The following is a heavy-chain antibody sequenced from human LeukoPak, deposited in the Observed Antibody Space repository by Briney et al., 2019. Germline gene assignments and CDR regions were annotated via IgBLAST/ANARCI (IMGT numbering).Heavy chain of an antibody. CDR3: ARRRVEAATITEDNWFDT. CDR2: ICYSGST. Sequence: PSETLSLTCTVSGGSVSSSSYFWGWIRQPPGKGLDWIVSICYSGSTNYNPSLRSRLTISLDTSENQFSLRLSSVTAADTAVYFCARRRVEAATITEDNWFDTWGQGTLVTVSS. J-gene: IGHJ5*02. D-gene: IGHD5-24*01. CDR1: GGSVSSSSYF. V-gene: IGHV4-61*05.